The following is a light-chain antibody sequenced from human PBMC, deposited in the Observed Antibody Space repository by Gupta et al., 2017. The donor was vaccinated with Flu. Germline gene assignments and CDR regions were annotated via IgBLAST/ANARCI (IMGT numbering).Light chain of an antibody. J-gene: IGLJ1*01. CDR2: EVS. Sequence: QSTLTPPPSVSGSPRQSVTISCTGTGSDVGTYNRVSWYRQPPGTPPKLIIYEVSNRPSGVPDRFSGSKSGNTASLTISGLQGEDEADYYCSSYTSIYTFVFGTGTKVTVL. V-gene: IGLV2-18*02. CDR3: SSYTSIYTFV. CDR1: GSDVGTYNR.